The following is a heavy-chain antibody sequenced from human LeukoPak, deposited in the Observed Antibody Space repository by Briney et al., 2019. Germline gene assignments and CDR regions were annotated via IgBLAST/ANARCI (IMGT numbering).Heavy chain of an antibody. D-gene: IGHD3-22*01. V-gene: IGHV5-51*01. CDR2: IYPGDSDT. Sequence: GEALKTSCRGSGYTFTNYWIGWGRQMPGKGLEWMGIIYPGDSDTRYSPSFQGQVTISADKSISTAYLQWSSLKASDTAMYYCARRDSGYSYVYDYWGQGALVTVSS. CDR3: ARRDSGYSYVYDY. CDR1: GYTFTNYW. J-gene: IGHJ4*02.